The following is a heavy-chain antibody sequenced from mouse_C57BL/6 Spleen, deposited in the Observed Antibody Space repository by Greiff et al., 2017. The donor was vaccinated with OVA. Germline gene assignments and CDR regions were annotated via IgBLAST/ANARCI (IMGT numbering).Heavy chain of an antibody. V-gene: IGHV5-4*03. J-gene: IGHJ1*03. Sequence: EVMLVESGGGLVKPGGSLKLSCAASGFTFSSYAMSWVRQTPEKRLEWVATISDGGSYTYYPDNVKGRFTISRDNAKNNLYLQMSHLKSEDTAVYYCARGNDYDGYFDVWGTGTTVTVAS. CDR3: ARGNDYDGYFDV. D-gene: IGHD2-4*01. CDR1: GFTFSSYA. CDR2: ISDGGSYT.